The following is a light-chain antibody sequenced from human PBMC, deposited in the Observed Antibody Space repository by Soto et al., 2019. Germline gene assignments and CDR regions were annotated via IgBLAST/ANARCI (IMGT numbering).Light chain of an antibody. CDR1: QSVGSSY. CDR2: GAS. Sequence: EIVLRQSPGTMSLSSGELASLXXRASQSVGSSYLAWYQQKPGQAPSLLIYGASSRATGIPDRFSGSGSGTDFTLTISRLEPEDFAVYYCQQYGSSPWTFGQGTKVDI. CDR3: QQYGSSPWT. J-gene: IGKJ1*01. V-gene: IGKV3-20*01.